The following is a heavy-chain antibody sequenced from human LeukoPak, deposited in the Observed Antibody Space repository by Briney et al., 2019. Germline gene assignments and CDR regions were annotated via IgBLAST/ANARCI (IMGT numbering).Heavy chain of an antibody. D-gene: IGHD5-18*01. CDR3: AYSSGGGYSYGRASDY. J-gene: IGHJ4*02. CDR2: IYWDDDK. V-gene: IGHV2-5*02. Sequence: SGPTLVNPTQTLTLACTFSGFSLSTSGVGVGWIRQPPRKALEWLGFIYWDDDKTYSPSLKSRLTITKDTPKNQVVLTMTNMDPVDTATYYCAYSSGGGYSYGRASDYWGQGTLVTVSS. CDR1: GFSLSTSGVG.